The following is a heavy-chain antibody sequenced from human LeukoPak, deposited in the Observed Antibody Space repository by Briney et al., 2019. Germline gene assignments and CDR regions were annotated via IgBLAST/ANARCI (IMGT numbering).Heavy chain of an antibody. CDR1: GFTFDDYA. D-gene: IGHD4-23*01. CDR2: ISWNSNSI. V-gene: IGHV3-9*01. CDR3: AKDYGGDDAFDI. Sequence: PGRSLRLSCAASGFTFDDYAMHWVRQAPGKGLEWVSGISWNSNSIAYADSAKGRFTISRDNSKNTLYLQMNSLRAEDTAVYYCAKDYGGDDAFDIWGQGTMVTVSS. J-gene: IGHJ3*02.